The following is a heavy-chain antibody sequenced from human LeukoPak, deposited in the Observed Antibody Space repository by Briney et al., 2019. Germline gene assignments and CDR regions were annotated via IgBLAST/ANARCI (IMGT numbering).Heavy chain of an antibody. D-gene: IGHD6-19*01. V-gene: IGHV3-23*01. CDR3: AKESGWYSSYDY. Sequence: GSLRLSCAASGFTFSSYGMSWVRQAPGKGLEWVSAISGSGGSTYYADSVKGRFTISRDNSKNTLYLQMNSLRAEDTAVYYCAKESGWYSSYDYWGQGTLVTVSS. CDR1: GFTFSSYG. J-gene: IGHJ4*02. CDR2: ISGSGGST.